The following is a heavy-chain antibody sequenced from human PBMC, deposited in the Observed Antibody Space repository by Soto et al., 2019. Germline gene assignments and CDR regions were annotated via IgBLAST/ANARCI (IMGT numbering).Heavy chain of an antibody. V-gene: IGHV1-46*01. CDR1: GYTFTSYY. CDR2: INPSGGST. J-gene: IGHJ4*02. CDR3: ARRNYDYVWGSLYYFDY. Sequence: QVQLVQSGAEAKKPGASVKVSCKASGYTFTSYYMHWVRQAPGQGLEWMGIINPSGGSTSYAQKFQGRVTMTRDTSTSTVYMELSSLRSEDTAVYYCARRNYDYVWGSLYYFDYWGQGTLVTVSS. D-gene: IGHD3-16*01.